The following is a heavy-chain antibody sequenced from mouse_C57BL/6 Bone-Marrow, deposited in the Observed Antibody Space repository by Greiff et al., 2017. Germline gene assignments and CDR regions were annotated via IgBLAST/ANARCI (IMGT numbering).Heavy chain of an antibody. Sequence: QVQLQQPGAELVKPGASVKLSCKASGYTFTSYWMHWVKQRPGQGLEWIGMIHPNSGNTNYNEKFKSKATLTVDKSSSTAYMQLSSLTSEDSAVYYCARGTRITTVLDYGGQGTTLTVSS. CDR2: IHPNSGNT. D-gene: IGHD1-1*01. CDR3: ARGTRITTVLDY. J-gene: IGHJ2*01. V-gene: IGHV1-64*01. CDR1: GYTFTSYW.